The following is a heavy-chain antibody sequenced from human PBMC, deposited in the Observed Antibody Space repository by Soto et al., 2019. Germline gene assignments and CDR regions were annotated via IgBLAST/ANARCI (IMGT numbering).Heavy chain of an antibody. Sequence: PSETLSLTCIVSGDSISYYTWTWTRQPAGKTLEWIGRLYSTGTLTYNPTLKSRVTMSVDTSKNQLSLTLNSVTAADTAVYFCASENESYRSLDYWGQGTVVTVSS. D-gene: IGHD3-16*02. CDR1: GDSISYYT. V-gene: IGHV4-4*07. CDR2: LYSTGTL. J-gene: IGHJ4*02. CDR3: ASENESYRSLDY.